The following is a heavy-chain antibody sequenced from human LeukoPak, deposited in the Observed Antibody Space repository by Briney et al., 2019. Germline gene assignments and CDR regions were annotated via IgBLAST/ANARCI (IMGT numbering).Heavy chain of an antibody. CDR1: GNYW. CDR3: VSFYETY. V-gene: IGHV3-74*01. CDR2: INSGGSWT. D-gene: IGHD2/OR15-2a*01. J-gene: IGHJ4*02. Sequence: GGSLRLSCAASGNYWMHWVRQVPGKGLVWVSRINSGGSWTSYADSVKGRFTISKDNAKNTVYLQMNSLRAEDTAVYYCVSFYETYWGRGTLVTVSS.